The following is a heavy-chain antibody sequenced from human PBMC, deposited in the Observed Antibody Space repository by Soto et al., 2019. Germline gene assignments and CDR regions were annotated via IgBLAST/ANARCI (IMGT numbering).Heavy chain of an antibody. CDR2: ISSSGSTI. CDR3: ARVDSSGWYSYYYYGMDV. Sequence: RLSCAASGFTFSSYEMNWFRQAPGKVLEWVSYISSSGSTIYYADSVKGRFTISRDNAKNSLYLQMNSLRAEDTAVYYCARVDSSGWYSYYYYGMDVWGQGTTVTVSS. V-gene: IGHV3-48*03. J-gene: IGHJ6*02. D-gene: IGHD6-19*01. CDR1: GFTFSSYE.